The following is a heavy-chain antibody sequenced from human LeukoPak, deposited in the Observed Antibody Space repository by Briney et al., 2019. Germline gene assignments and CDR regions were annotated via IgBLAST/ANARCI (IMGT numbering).Heavy chain of an antibody. J-gene: IGHJ6*02. V-gene: IGHV1-46*01. CDR3: ARGAYCSSTSCYSLVFGYYYYGMDV. CDR2: INPSGGST. D-gene: IGHD2-2*02. CDR1: GYTFTSYY. Sequence: ASVKVSCKASGYTFTSYYMHWVRQAPGQGLEWMGIINPSGGSTSYAQKFQGRVTMTRDTSTSTVYMELGSLRSEDTAVYYCARGAYCSSTSCYSLVFGYYYYGMDVWGQGTTVTVSS.